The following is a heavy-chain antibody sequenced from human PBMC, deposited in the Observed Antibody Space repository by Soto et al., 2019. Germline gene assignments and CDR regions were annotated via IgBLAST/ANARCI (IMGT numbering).Heavy chain of an antibody. CDR3: VKDESIKWYSGQLRH. J-gene: IGHJ1*01. Sequence: SLILSCSSSVFTFYDYSIHLFLQVPVNGLEWVSVINLNSGSTGYADSVKGRFAISRDNAKNSLHLQMNSLRAEDKAFYYCVKDESIKWYSGQLRHWGQGTLVTVSS. CDR2: INLNSGST. V-gene: IGHV3-9*01. CDR1: VFTFYDYS. D-gene: IGHD1-26*01.